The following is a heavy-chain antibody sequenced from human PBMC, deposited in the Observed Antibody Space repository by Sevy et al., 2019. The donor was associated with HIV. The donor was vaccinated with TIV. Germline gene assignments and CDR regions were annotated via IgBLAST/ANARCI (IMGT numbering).Heavy chain of an antibody. CDR1: GGTFSSYA. V-gene: IGHV1-69*13. CDR2: IIPIFGTA. J-gene: IGHJ4*02. D-gene: IGHD4-17*01. Sequence: ASVKVSCKASGGTFSSYAISWVRQAPGQGLEWMGGIIPIFGTANYAQKFQGRVTITADESTSTAYMELSSLRSEDTAVHYCARDQTVTTSRGFDYWGQGTLVTVSS. CDR3: ARDQTVTTSRGFDY.